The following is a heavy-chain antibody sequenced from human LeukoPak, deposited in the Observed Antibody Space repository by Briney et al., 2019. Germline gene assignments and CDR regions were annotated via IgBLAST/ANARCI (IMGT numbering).Heavy chain of an antibody. D-gene: IGHD3-9*01. V-gene: IGHV3-64D*06. Sequence: PGGSLRLSCSASGFTFSSYAMHWVRQAPGKGLVYVSAISSNGGSTYYADSVKGRFTISRDNSKNTLYLQMSSLRAEDTAVYYCVGLILTGSDGWGQGTLVTVSS. CDR2: ISSNGGST. CDR1: GFTFSSYA. CDR3: VGLILTGSDG. J-gene: IGHJ4*02.